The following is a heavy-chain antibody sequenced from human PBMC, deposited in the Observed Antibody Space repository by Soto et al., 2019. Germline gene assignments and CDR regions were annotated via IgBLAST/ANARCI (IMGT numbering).Heavy chain of an antibody. D-gene: IGHD3-22*01. V-gene: IGHV4-61*01. CDR1: GGSVSSGNYY. CDR3: ATFPPSLYDSSGYYFDY. Sequence: SEILSLTCTVSGGSVSSGNYYWSWIRQPPGKGLEWIGFIYYTGSSSYNPSLESRVTISVDTSKNQFSLKLTSLSAADTAVYYCATFPPSLYDSSGYYFDYWGQGTLAT. CDR2: IYYTGSS. J-gene: IGHJ4*02.